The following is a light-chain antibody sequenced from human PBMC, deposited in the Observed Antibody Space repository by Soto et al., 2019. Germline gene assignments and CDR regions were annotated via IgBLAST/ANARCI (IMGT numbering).Light chain of an antibody. V-gene: IGKV3-15*01. CDR2: GAS. Sequence: EIAMTQSPATLSVSPGERATLSCRASQSVSVKVAWYQQKPGQPPRLLIYGASTRATGIPARFSGSGSGTDFTLTISGLENEDFAVYYGQQRSNWTWTFGQGTKVDI. CDR1: QSVSVK. CDR3: QQRSNWTWT. J-gene: IGKJ1*01.